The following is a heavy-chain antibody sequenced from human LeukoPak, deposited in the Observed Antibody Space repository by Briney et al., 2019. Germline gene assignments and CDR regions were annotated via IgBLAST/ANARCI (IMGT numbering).Heavy chain of an antibody. CDR1: GGSISSGRFY. J-gene: IGHJ3*01. D-gene: IGHD6-19*01. CDR3: ARHITVTYDAFDL. Sequence: SETLSLTCTVSGGSISSGRFYWSWTRQPAGKGLEWIGRIFISGSTSYKSSLKSRVTISVDTSKNQLSLKLRSVTAADTAVYYCARHITVTYDAFDLWGRGTMVTVSS. V-gene: IGHV4-61*02. CDR2: IFISGST.